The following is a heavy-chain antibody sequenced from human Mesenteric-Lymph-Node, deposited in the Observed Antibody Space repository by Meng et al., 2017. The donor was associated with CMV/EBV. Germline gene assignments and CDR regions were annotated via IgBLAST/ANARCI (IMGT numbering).Heavy chain of an antibody. Sequence: ASVKVSCKASGYTFTSYDINWVRQATGQGLEWMGWMNPNSGNTGYAQKFQGRVTITRDMSTSTAYMELSSLRSEDTAVYYCAADGLSGSYNLWGQGTLVTVSS. V-gene: IGHV1-8*03. CDR3: AADGLSGSYNL. CDR1: GYTFTSYD. CDR2: MNPNSGNT. D-gene: IGHD1-26*01. J-gene: IGHJ4*02.